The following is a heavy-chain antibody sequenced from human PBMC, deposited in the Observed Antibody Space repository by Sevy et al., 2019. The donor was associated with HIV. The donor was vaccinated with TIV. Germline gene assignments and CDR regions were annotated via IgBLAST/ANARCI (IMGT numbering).Heavy chain of an antibody. D-gene: IGHD3-22*01. CDR1: GYTFTGYY. CDR3: ARDHPNYYDSSGTFDY. V-gene: IGHV1-2*06. J-gene: IGHJ4*02. Sequence: ASVKVSCKAPGYTFTGYYMHWVRQAPGQGLEWMGRINPKSGGTNYAKKFQGRVTMTRDTSISTAYMELSRLRSDDTAVYYCARDHPNYYDSSGTFDYWGQGTLVTVSS. CDR2: INPKSGGT.